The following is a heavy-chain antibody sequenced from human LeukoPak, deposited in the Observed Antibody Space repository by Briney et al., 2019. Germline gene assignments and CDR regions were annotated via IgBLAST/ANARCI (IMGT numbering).Heavy chain of an antibody. CDR3: AKWGDYDVLTGYYVSDY. J-gene: IGHJ4*02. Sequence: GASLRLSCAASGFTFSNYAMSWVRQAPGKGLEGVSAITGRGGNTYYGDSVKGRFTISRDNSKNTVFLKMNSLRAEDTAVYYCAKWGDYDVLTGYYVSDYWGQGTLVTVSS. CDR1: GFTFSNYA. D-gene: IGHD3-9*01. V-gene: IGHV3-23*02. CDR2: ITGRGGNT.